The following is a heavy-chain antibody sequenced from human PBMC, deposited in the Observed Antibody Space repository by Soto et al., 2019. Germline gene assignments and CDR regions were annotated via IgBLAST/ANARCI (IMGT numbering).Heavy chain of an antibody. CDR2: IYPGDSDT. D-gene: IGHD2-21*02. J-gene: IGHJ3*02. CDR1: GYSFTSYW. V-gene: IGHV5-51*01. CDR3: GSTYYNPSLKSRVTISVDTSKNQFSLKLSSVTAADTAVYYCARGLVPDSADIVVVVAAHNDAFDI. Sequence: PGESLKISCKGSGYSFTSYWIGWVRQMPGKGLEWMGIIYPGDSDTRYSPSFQGQVTISADKSISTAYLQWSSLKASDTAIYYSGSTYYNPSLKSRVTISVDTSKNQFSLKLSSVTAADTAVYYCARGLVPDSADIVVVVAAHNDAFDIWGQGTMVTVSS.